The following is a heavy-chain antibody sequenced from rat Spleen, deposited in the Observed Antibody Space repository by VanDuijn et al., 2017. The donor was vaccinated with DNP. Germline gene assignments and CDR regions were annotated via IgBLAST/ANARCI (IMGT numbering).Heavy chain of an antibody. D-gene: IGHD4-3*01. CDR1: GFKFSSYW. CDR3: VRWYNSGYYFDY. J-gene: IGHJ2*01. V-gene: IGHV5-58*01. Sequence: EVQLVETGGGLVQPGGSLKLSCVASGFKFSSYWMYWVRQAPGKGLEWVASIRTDGGSTSYPDSVKGRFTVSRDNTENTVYLQMNSLRSEDMATYYCVRWYNSGYYFDYWGQGVMVTVSS. CDR2: IRTDGGST.